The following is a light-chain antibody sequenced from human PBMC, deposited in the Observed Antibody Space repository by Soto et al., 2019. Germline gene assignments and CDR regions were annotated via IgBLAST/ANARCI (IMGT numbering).Light chain of an antibody. J-gene: IGKJ1*01. V-gene: IGKV3-20*01. CDR1: QSVSSNY. Sequence: EIVLTQSPGTLSLSPGERATLSCRASQSVSSNYLTWYQQKPGQAPRLLLYGTSSRATGIPDRFSGSGSGTEFTLTISRLEPEDFAVYYCQQYGSSSWTFGQGTKVDIK. CDR2: GTS. CDR3: QQYGSSSWT.